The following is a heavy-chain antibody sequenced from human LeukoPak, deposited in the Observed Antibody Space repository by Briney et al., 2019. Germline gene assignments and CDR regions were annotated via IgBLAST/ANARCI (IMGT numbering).Heavy chain of an antibody. CDR3: ARGPNIVVVVAATRRWFDP. D-gene: IGHD2-15*01. CDR1: GGSFSGYY. CDR2: INYSGST. Sequence: PSETLSLTCAVYGGSFSGYYWSWIRQPPGKGLEWIGEINYSGSTNYNPSLKSRVTISVDTSKNQFSLKLSSVTAADTAVYYCARGPNIVVVVAATRRWFDPWGQGTLVTVSS. V-gene: IGHV4-34*01. J-gene: IGHJ5*02.